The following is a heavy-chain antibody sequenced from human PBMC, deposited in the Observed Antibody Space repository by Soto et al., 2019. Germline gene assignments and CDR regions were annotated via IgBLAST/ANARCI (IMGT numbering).Heavy chain of an antibody. V-gene: IGHV1-46*01. CDR2: VNPSGGHT. CDR1: GDTFTDYY. CDR3: ARGGHVVVVTAALDY. D-gene: IGHD2-21*02. J-gene: IGHJ4*02. Sequence: QVQLMQSGAEVKKPGASVKVSCKASGDTFTDYYIHWVRQAPGQGLEWMGTVNPSGGHTTYAQHSLGRVTMTRDTSTSTPDMALTSLTSDDTAIYYCARGGHVVVVTAALDYWGQGTLVTVSS.